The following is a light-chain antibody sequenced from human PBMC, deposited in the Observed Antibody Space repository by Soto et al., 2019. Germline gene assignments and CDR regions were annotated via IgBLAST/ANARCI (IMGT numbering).Light chain of an antibody. Sequence: QSVLTQPASVSGSPGQSITISCTGASSDVGGYNYVSWYQQHPGKAPKPIIYDVSNRPSGVSDRFSGSKSGNTASLTISGLQTEDEADYFCSSCATSSTLHVFGTGTKLTV. V-gene: IGLV2-14*03. CDR3: SSCATSSTLHV. CDR2: DVS. CDR1: SSDVGGYNY. J-gene: IGLJ1*01.